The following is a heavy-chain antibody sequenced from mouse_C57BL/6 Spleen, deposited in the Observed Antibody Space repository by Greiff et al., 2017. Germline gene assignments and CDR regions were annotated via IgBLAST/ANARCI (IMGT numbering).Heavy chain of an antibody. Sequence: QVQLQQPGAELVKPGASVKLSCKASGYTFTSYWMHWVKQSPGQGLEWIGMIHPNSGSTNYNEKFKSKATLTVDKSSSTAYMQLSSLTSEDSAVYYCARALYGYDWYFDVWGTGTTVTVSS. CDR2: IHPNSGST. CDR3: ARALYGYDWYFDV. V-gene: IGHV1-64*01. D-gene: IGHD2-2*01. CDR1: GYTFTSYW. J-gene: IGHJ1*03.